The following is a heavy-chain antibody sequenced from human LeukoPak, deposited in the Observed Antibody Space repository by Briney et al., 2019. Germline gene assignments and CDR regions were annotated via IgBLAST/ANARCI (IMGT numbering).Heavy chain of an antibody. D-gene: IGHD6-13*01. CDR3: AKDASRKPYSSSWYRGTYYFDY. Sequence: GGSLRLSCAASGFTFSSYGMHWVRQAPGKGLEGVAVIWYDGSNKYYADSVKGRFTISRDNSKNTLYLQMNGLRAEDTAVYYCAKDASRKPYSSSWYRGTYYFDYWGQGTLVTVSS. V-gene: IGHV3-33*06. CDR2: IWYDGSNK. J-gene: IGHJ4*02. CDR1: GFTFSSYG.